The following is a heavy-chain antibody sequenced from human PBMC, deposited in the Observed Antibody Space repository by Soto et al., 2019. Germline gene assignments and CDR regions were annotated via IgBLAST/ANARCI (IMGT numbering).Heavy chain of an antibody. J-gene: IGHJ4*02. CDR1: GDTFNFYT. V-gene: IGHV1-69*02. D-gene: IGHD3-10*01. CDR2: IIPMLGMS. Sequence: QVQLVQSGAEVKKPGSSVRVSCTASGDTFNFYTISWVRQVPGQGPEWMGRIIPMLGMSNYAQKFQGRVTIMADKSTSTVYMNLSGLTSEDTAVYYCATNYGSGSTHFHYWGQGTLVTVSS. CDR3: ATNYGSGSTHFHY.